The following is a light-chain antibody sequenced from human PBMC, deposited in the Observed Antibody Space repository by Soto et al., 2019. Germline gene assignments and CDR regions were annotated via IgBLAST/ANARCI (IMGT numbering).Light chain of an antibody. Sequence: DIQMTQSPSTLSASVGDRVTITCRASQSISSWLAWYQQKPGKAPKLLIYDASILESGFTSRFSGSGSGTEFTLTISSLHPDDFATYYCQQDNSYPWTFGQGTKVEIK. CDR1: QSISSW. CDR3: QQDNSYPWT. CDR2: DAS. J-gene: IGKJ1*01. V-gene: IGKV1-5*01.